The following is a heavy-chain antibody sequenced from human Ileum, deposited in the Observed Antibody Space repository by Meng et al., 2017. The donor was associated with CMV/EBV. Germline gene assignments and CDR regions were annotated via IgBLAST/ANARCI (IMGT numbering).Heavy chain of an antibody. V-gene: IGHV1-18*01. D-gene: IGHD3-22*01. CDR2: ISAYNGNT. Sequence: ASAKVSCKASGYTFTSYGISWVRQAPGQGLEWMGWISAYNGNTNYAQKLQGRVTMTTDTSTSTAYMELRSLRSDDTAVYYCARDHYYYDTGYFDYWGQGTLVTVSS. J-gene: IGHJ4*02. CDR1: GYTFTSYG. CDR3: ARDHYYYDTGYFDY.